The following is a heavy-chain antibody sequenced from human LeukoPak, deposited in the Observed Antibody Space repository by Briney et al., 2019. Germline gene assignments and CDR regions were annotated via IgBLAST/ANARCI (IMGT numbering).Heavy chain of an antibody. V-gene: IGHV3-33*01. J-gene: IGHJ4*02. D-gene: IGHD1-20*01. CDR2: SWFDGSSA. CDR1: GFTFSSYG. CDR3: ARASGITGIQRAIDY. Sequence: PGGSLRLSCAASGFTFSSYGMHWVRQAPGKGLEWVALSWFDGSSANYGDPVKGRFTISRDNSKNTLHLQMSSLRAEDTAVYFCARASGITGIQRAIDYWGQGTLVTVSS.